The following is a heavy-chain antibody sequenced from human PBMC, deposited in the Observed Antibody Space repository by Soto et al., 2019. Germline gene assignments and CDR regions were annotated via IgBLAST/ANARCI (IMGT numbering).Heavy chain of an antibody. J-gene: IGHJ4*02. CDR3: ARVYGDYLDY. D-gene: IGHD4-17*01. CDR1: GGSISSYY. Sequence: QVQLQESGPGLVKPSETLSLTCTVSGGSISSYYWSWIRQPPGKGLEWIGYIYYRGGTNYNPSLKSRVTISVDTSKNQFSLKLSSVTAADTAVYYCARVYGDYLDYWGQGTLVTVSS. CDR2: IYYRGGT. V-gene: IGHV4-59*01.